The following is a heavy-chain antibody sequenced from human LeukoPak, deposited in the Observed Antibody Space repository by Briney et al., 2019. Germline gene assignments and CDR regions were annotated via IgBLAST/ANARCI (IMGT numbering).Heavy chain of an antibody. Sequence: GGSLRLSCAASGFTFSSYWMSWVRQAPGKGLERVANIKQDGSEKYYVDSVKGRFTISRDNAKNSLYLQMNSLRAEDTAVYYCARDRAYYDILTGHDYWGQGTLVTVSS. J-gene: IGHJ4*02. CDR3: ARDRAYYDILTGHDY. V-gene: IGHV3-7*01. CDR1: GFTFSSYW. D-gene: IGHD3-9*01. CDR2: IKQDGSEK.